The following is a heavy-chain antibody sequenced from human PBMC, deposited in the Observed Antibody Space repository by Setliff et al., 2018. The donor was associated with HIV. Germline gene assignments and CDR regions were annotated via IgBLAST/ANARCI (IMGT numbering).Heavy chain of an antibody. CDR2: IYYSGST. V-gene: IGHV4-59*08. Sequence: TLSLTCTVSGGSISSYYWSWIRQPPKKGLEWIGYIYYSGSTNYNPSLKSRVTISVDTSKNQFSLKLSSVTAADTAVYYCARHGRYSGSYLHYFDYWGQGTLVTVSS. CDR1: GGSISSYY. CDR3: ARHGRYSGSYLHYFDY. D-gene: IGHD1-26*01. J-gene: IGHJ4*02.